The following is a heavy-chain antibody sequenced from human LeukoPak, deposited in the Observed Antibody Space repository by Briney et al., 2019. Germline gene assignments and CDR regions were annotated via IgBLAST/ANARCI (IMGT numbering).Heavy chain of an antibody. V-gene: IGHV1-69*04. J-gene: IGHJ5*02. CDR2: IIPIFGIA. CDR3: ARAVAARPFDP. D-gene: IGHD6-6*01. Sequence: SVKVSCKASGGTFSSYAISWVRQAPGQGLEWMGRIIPIFGIANYAQKFQGRVTITADKSTSTAYMELSSLRSEDTAVCYCARAVAARPFDPWGQGTLVTVSS. CDR1: GGTFSSYA.